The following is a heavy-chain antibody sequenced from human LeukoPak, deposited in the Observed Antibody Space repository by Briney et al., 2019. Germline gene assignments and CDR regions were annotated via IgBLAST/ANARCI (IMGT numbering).Heavy chain of an antibody. V-gene: IGHV3-48*03. J-gene: IGHJ4*02. CDR3: GLSGGGSPAY. D-gene: IGHD2-15*01. CDR1: GFVFSNHE. CDR2: ISGSGISI. Sequence: GGSLRLSCAASGFVFSNHEVTWVRQAPGEGLEWVSDISGSGISIYYADSVKGRFTISRDSAKNSLYLQMNSLRVEDTAIYFCGLSGGGSPAYCGQGTLVTVSS.